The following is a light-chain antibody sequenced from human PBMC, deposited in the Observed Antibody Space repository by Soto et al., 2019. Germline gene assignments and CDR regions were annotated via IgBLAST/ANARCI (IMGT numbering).Light chain of an antibody. CDR2: GAS. V-gene: IGKV1-12*01. J-gene: IGKJ5*01. Sequence: ESQMTQYPCSVSASVVDRVTITCRASQGISTWLAWYQQKAGKAPNLLIYGASNLHSGVPSRFSGSGSGINFTLTISRLQPEDFAAYCCQQSNSLLITFGPGTRLEIK. CDR1: QGISTW. CDR3: QQSNSLLIT.